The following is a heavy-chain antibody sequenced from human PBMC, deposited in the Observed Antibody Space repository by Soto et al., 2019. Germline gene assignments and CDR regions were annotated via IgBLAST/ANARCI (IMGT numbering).Heavy chain of an antibody. CDR2: ISSSGNTI. J-gene: IGHJ6*02. CDR3: VSELYCSSTSCYNV. Sequence: EVQLVESGGGLVQPGGSLRLSCIASGFTFSSYEMHWVRQAPGEGRLWVSHISSSGNTIYYADSVQGRFTISRDNAKNSLYLQMNSLRAEDTAVYYCVSELYCSSTSCYNVWGQGTTVTVSS. V-gene: IGHV3-48*03. D-gene: IGHD2-2*02. CDR1: GFTFSSYE.